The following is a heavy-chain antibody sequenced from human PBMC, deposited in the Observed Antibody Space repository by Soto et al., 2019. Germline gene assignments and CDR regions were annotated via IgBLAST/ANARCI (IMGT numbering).Heavy chain of an antibody. J-gene: IGHJ5*02. CDR1: GGTFSSYA. V-gene: IGHV1-2*02. CDR2: IIPNSGGT. D-gene: IGHD3-10*01. Sequence: QVQLVQSGAEVKKPGSSVKVSCKASGGTFSSYAISWVRQAPGQGLEWMGGIIPNSGGTNYAQKFQGRVTMTRDTSISTAYMELSRLRSDDTAVYYCARAMVRGVTGFDPWGQGTLVTVSS. CDR3: ARAMVRGVTGFDP.